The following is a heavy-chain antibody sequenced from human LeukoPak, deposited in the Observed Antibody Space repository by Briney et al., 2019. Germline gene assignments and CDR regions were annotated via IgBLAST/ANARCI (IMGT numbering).Heavy chain of an antibody. CDR2: INPNSGGT. CDR1: GYTFTGYY. CDR3: ARVRHRYYDFWSGYRQYYFDY. D-gene: IGHD3-3*01. V-gene: IGHV1-2*06. Sequence: ASVKVSCKASGYTFTGYYMHWVRQAPGQGLEWMGRINPNSGGTNYAQKFQGRVTMTRDTSISTAYMELSRLRSDDTAVYYCARVRHRYYDFWSGYRQYYFDYWGQGTLVTVSS. J-gene: IGHJ4*02.